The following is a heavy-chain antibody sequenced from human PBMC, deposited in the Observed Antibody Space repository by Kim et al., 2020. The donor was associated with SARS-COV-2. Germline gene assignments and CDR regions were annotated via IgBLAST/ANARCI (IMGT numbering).Heavy chain of an antibody. Sequence: SETLSLTCAVYGGSFSNYYWSWIRQPPGKGLEWIGEINRNGSTNYNPSLKSRVSISLDMPNNRFSLNLRSVTAADTADYYCAGYCSRSSCRNYGFDVWG. CDR2: INRNGST. D-gene: IGHD2-15*01. V-gene: IGHV4-34*01. J-gene: IGHJ6*02. CDR3: AGYCSRSSCRNYGFDV. CDR1: GGSFSNYY.